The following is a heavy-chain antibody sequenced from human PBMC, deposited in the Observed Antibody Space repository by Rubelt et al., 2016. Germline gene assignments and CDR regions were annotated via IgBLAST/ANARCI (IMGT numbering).Heavy chain of an antibody. CDR1: GGSFSGYY. CDR2: INHSGST. V-gene: IGHV4-34*01. J-gene: IGHJ6*02. Sequence: QVQLQQWGAGLLKPSETLSLTCAVYGGSFSGYYWSWIRQPPGKGLEWIGEINHSGSTNYNPSLKSRVTISVDTSKNQFSLKLSSVTAADTAVYYCARAFYYDILTLYGMDVWGQGTTVTVSS. D-gene: IGHD3-9*01. CDR3: ARAFYYDILTLYGMDV.